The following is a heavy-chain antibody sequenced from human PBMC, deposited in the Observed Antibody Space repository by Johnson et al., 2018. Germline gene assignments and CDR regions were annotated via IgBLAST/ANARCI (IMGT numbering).Heavy chain of an antibody. D-gene: IGHD1-26*01. Sequence: VQLVQSGGGLVKPGGSLRLSCAASGFNFNNVWMSWVRQAPGKGLEWVARIKSKSEGGTVDYGAPVKGRFTISRDDSKNMVYLQMKSLKSEDTAVYYGADPGGVDVWGQGTTVTVSS. CDR1: GFNFNNVW. CDR2: IKSKSEGGTV. V-gene: IGHV3-15*01. J-gene: IGHJ6*01. CDR3: ADPGGVDV.